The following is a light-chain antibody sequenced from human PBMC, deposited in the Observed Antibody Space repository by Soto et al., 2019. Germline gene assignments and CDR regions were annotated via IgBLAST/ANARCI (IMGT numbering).Light chain of an antibody. CDR2: QTS. V-gene: IGKV3-20*01. J-gene: IGKJ1*01. Sequence: SVPAQCPPPLSPPPGALVTLSCRASQYINTRLAWYQHRPGQAPRLLIYQTSIRAAGIPARFSGSGSGTDFTLTISRLEPEDFAVYYCQQYGSSPRTFGQGTKVDNK. CDR3: QQYGSSPRT. CDR1: QYINTR.